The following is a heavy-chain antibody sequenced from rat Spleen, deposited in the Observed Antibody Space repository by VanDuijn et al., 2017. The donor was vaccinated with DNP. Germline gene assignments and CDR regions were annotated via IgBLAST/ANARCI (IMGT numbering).Heavy chain of an antibody. Sequence: EVQLVESGGDLVQPGRSLKLSCVASGFTFNNYWMTWIRQVPGKGLEWVASITSSGGSTYYPDSVKGRFTISRDNAKNTLYLQMNSLRSEDTATYYCVTRGKYGGYDYWGQGVMVTVSS. J-gene: IGHJ2*01. CDR1: GFTFNNYW. CDR2: ITSSGGST. CDR3: VTRGKYGGYDY. D-gene: IGHD1-11*01. V-gene: IGHV5-31*01.